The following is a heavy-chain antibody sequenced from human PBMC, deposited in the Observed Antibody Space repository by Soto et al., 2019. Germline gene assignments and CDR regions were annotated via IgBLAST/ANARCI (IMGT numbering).Heavy chain of an antibody. CDR3: AKDGDLRGYCSSTNCRGGYFDS. D-gene: IGHD2-2*01. V-gene: IGHV3-30*18. J-gene: IGHJ4*02. CDR2: ISYDGRST. CDR1: GFTLSHYG. Sequence: QVHLVESGGGVVQPGRSLRLSCAASGFTLSHYGMDWVRQAPGKGLEWVAVISYDGRSTYYADSVRGRFTISRDNSKNTLYLEMNSLRPEDTAIYYCAKDGDLRGYCSSTNCRGGYFDSWGQGTLVTVSS.